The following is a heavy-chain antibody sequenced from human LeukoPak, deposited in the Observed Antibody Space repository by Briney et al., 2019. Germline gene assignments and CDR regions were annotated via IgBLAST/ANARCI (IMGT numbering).Heavy chain of an antibody. CDR1: GFTFSTYA. V-gene: IGHV3-23*01. CDR3: AKGGVGSVGPFDY. Sequence: GGSLRLSCAASGFTFSTYAMSWVRQAPGKGLEWVSVISGSGGSTYYADSVKGRFTISRDNSKNTLYLQMNSLRAEDTALYYCAKGGVGSVGPFDYWGQGTLVTVSS. D-gene: IGHD3-10*01. J-gene: IGHJ4*02. CDR2: ISGSGGST.